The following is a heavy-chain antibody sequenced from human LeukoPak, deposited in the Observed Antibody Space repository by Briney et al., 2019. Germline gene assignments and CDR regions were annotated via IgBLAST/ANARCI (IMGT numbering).Heavy chain of an antibody. CDR1: GYTFTAYN. J-gene: IGHJ4*02. Sequence: VASVKVSCKTSGYTFTAYNIHWVRQAPGHGLEWMGRINSNSDDTKYAQKFQGRVTMTRDTSISTVYMELSGLRSDDTAIFYCGRTWIYVWTPDFDYWGQGTLVTVSS. CDR3: GRTWIYVWTPDFDY. D-gene: IGHD5-12*01. CDR2: INSNSDDT. V-gene: IGHV1-2*06.